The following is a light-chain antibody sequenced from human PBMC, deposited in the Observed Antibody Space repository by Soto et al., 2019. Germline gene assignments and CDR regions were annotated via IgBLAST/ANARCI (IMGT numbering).Light chain of an antibody. CDR2: DVS. J-gene: IGLJ1*01. CDR1: SSDVGGYEY. CDR3: SSYTSSSIYV. Sequence: QSVLTQPASVSGSPGQSITISCTGTSSDVGGYEYVSWYQQHPGKAPKLLIFDVSNRPSGVSDRFSGSKSGNTASLTISGLQAEEEAEYHCSSYTSSSIYVFGTGTKVTVL. V-gene: IGLV2-14*03.